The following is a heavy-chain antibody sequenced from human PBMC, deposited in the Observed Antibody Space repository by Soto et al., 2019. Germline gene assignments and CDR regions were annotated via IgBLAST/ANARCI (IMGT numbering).Heavy chain of an antibody. CDR1: GGTFSSYA. CDR2: IIPIFGTA. V-gene: IGHV1-69*13. J-gene: IGHJ3*01. CDR3: GTSILDSICYYFPLPPDPFXL. D-gene: IGHD3-22*01. Sequence: ASVKVSCKASGGTFSSYAISWVRQAPGQGLEWMGGIIPIFGTANYAQKFQGRVTITADEYTSTAYMERRSLRSEDKGVYYCGTSILDSICYYFPLPPDPFXLWTQGSMVTVS.